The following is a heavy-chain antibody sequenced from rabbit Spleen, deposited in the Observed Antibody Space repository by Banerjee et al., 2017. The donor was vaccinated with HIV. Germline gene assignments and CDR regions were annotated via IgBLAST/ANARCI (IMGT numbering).Heavy chain of an antibody. CDR2: SYAGSSGST. CDR1: GFSFSSYW. V-gene: IGHV1S45*01. Sequence: LQESGGGLVQPEGSLTLTCTASGFSFSSYWMCWVRQAPGKGLEWIACSYAGSSGSTYSAIWAKGRFTISKTSSTTVTLQMTSLTAADTATYFCARDTGTSFSTYGMDLWGQGTLVTVS. CDR3: ARDTGTSFSTYGMDL. D-gene: IGHD7-1*01. J-gene: IGHJ6*01.